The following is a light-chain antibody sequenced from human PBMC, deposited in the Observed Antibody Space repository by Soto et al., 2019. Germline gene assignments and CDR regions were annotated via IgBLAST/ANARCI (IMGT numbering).Light chain of an antibody. CDR1: SSDVGGYNY. CDR2: YVD. Sequence: QSVLTQPASVSGSPGQSITISCTGTSSDVGGYNYVSWYLQYPDKAPQLLIYYVDHRPSGVSSRFSGSKPGNTASLTISGLQAEDEGDYYCCSYADGSIYFFGTGTKVTVL. J-gene: IGLJ1*01. CDR3: CSYADGSIYF. V-gene: IGLV2-14*03.